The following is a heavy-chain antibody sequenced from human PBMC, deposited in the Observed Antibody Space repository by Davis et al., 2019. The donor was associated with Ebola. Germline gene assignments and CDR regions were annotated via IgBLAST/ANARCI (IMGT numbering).Heavy chain of an antibody. V-gene: IGHV4-61*01. CDR3: ARAPRGSGYL. J-gene: IGHJ4*02. CDR1: GGSVSSGSYY. D-gene: IGHD3-22*01. Sequence: MPSETLSLTCTVSGGSVSSGSYYWSSIRQPPGKGLEWIGYIYHSGSTNYNPSLKSRVTISADTSRNQFSLKLTSVTAADTAVYYCARAPRGSGYLWGQGTLVTVSS. CDR2: IYHSGST.